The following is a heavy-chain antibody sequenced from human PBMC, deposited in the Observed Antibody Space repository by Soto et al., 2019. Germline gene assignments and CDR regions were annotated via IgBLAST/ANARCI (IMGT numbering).Heavy chain of an antibody. J-gene: IGHJ4*02. CDR2: ISYDGSNK. D-gene: IGHD3-16*01. Sequence: QVQLVESGGGVVQPGRSLRLSCAASGFTFSSYGMHWVRQAPGKGLEWVAVISYDGSNKYYADSVKGRFTISRDNSKNTLYLQMNSLRAEDTAVYYCAEDGGNDYGDYWGQGTLVTVSS. V-gene: IGHV3-30*18. CDR3: AEDGGNDYGDY. CDR1: GFTFSSYG.